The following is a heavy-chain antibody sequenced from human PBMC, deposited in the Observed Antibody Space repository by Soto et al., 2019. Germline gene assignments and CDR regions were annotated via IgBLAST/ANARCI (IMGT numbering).Heavy chain of an antibody. D-gene: IGHD3-3*01. CDR1: GGSISSSSYY. CDR3: ARHLRFLEWYPPNWFDP. V-gene: IGHV4-39*01. CDR2: IYYSGST. J-gene: IGHJ5*02. Sequence: SETLSLTCTVSGGSISSSSYYWGWIRQPPGKGLEWIGSIYYSGSTYYNPSLKSRVTISVDTSKNQFSLKLSSVTAADTAVCYCARHLRFLEWYPPNWFDPWGQGTLVTVSS.